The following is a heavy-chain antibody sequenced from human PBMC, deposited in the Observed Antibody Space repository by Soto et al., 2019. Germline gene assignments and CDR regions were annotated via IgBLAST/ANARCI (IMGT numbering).Heavy chain of an antibody. CDR2: IKRQADGGTT. V-gene: IGHV3-15*07. J-gene: IGHJ4*02. D-gene: IGHD2-2*01. Sequence: GGSKRLSCAAAGFRFTTTGMNWVRPAPGKGLEWVGRIKRQADGGTTAYAASVQGRFTISRDDSKNTVYLQMNSLNTEDTALYFCTTDNCFRSTCYLNYWGQGILVTVSS. CDR3: TTDNCFRSTCYLNY. CDR1: GFRFTTTG.